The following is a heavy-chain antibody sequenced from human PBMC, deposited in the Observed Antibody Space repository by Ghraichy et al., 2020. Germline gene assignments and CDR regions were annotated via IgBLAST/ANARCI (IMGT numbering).Heavy chain of an antibody. Sequence: ALRLSCAASGFIFSSYAMHWVRQAPGKGLEWVATISYDRSNKYYADSVKGRFTISRDNSKNTLYLEMSGLRAEDTAVYYCARGGYCSSTSCFVSAFDIWGQGTMVTVSS. CDR2: ISYDRSNK. D-gene: IGHD2-2*01. CDR1: GFIFSSYA. J-gene: IGHJ3*02. V-gene: IGHV3-30-3*01. CDR3: ARGGYCSSTSCFVSAFDI.